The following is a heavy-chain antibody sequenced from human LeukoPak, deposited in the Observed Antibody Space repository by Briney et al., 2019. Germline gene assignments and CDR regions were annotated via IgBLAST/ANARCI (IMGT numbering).Heavy chain of an antibody. CDR2: IRSKAYGGTT. Sequence: PGGSLRLSCTASGFTIGDYAMSWVRQAPGKGLEWVGFIRSKAYGGTTEYAASVKGRFTTSRDDSKSIAYLQMNSLKTEDTAVYYCTRRYYYGSGRDNYYYGMDVWGQGTTVTVSS. CDR1: GFTIGDYA. V-gene: IGHV3-49*04. D-gene: IGHD3-10*01. CDR3: TRRYYYGSGRDNYYYGMDV. J-gene: IGHJ6*02.